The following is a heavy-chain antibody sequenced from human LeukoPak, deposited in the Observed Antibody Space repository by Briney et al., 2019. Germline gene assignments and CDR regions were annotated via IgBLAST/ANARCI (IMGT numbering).Heavy chain of an antibody. CDR3: ASVGTYYDILTGYSAQYYFDY. J-gene: IGHJ4*02. CDR1: GGSFSGYY. CDR2: IYYSGST. D-gene: IGHD3-9*01. Sequence: SGTLSLTCAVYGGSFSGYYWSWIRQPPGKGLEWIGYIYYSGSTNYNPSLKSRVTISVDTSKNQFSLKLSSVTAADTAVYYCASVGTYYDILTGYSAQYYFDYWGQGTLVTVSS. V-gene: IGHV4-59*01.